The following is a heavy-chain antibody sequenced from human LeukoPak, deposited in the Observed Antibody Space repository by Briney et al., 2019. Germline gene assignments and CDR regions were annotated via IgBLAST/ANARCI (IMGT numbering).Heavy chain of an antibody. Sequence: SETLSLSCTVSGASISNSAYYWLWIRQPPGEGLECIGTVHYSGSTFYNPSLKSRVNISVDTSKNQFSLQLSSVTAADTAVYYCARLFFVIDTWGQGTLVTVSS. CDR1: GASISNSAYY. V-gene: IGHV4-39*01. J-gene: IGHJ5*02. D-gene: IGHD3-3*01. CDR3: ARLFFVIDT. CDR2: VHYSGST.